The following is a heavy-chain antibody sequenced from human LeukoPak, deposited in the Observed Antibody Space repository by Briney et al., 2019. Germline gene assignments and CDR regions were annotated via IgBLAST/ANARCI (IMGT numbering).Heavy chain of an antibody. CDR2: FYYSGNT. Sequence: SETLSLTCSVSGDSINSSKYYWGWVRQPPGKGLESIGGFYYSGNTYHTPSLKSRVTISVDTAKNQFSLKMTPVTAADTAVYYCASGLAVGGVPDCWGQGTLVIVSS. D-gene: IGHD2-8*02. CDR3: ASGLAVGGVPDC. J-gene: IGHJ4*02. CDR1: GDSINSSKYY. V-gene: IGHV4-39*01.